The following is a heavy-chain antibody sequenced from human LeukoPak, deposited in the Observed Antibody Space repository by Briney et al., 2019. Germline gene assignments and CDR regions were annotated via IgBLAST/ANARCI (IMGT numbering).Heavy chain of an antibody. CDR2: IKTDGSEK. CDR1: GCTFRRNG. CDR3: ATYSSLNRREFQY. Sequence: GGSLRLSCAASGCTFRRNGMHWVRQAPGKGLQWVANIKTDGSEKYYVDSVKGRFTISRDNAKNSLYLQMNSLRAEDTAVYYCATYSSLNRREFQYWGQGTLLTVSS. D-gene: IGHD3-22*01. J-gene: IGHJ1*01. V-gene: IGHV3-7*01.